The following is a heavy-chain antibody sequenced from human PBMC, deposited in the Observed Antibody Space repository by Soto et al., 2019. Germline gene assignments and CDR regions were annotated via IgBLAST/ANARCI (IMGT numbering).Heavy chain of an antibody. Sequence: GGSLRLSCAASGFTFNNYAMSWVRQALGKGLEWVSAITGGGDSTFYAGSVKGRFTISRDNSKSTLYLQINSVRAEDTAVYYCAKDFRPYMNSWYYFEYWGQGTLVTVSS. V-gene: IGHV3-23*01. D-gene: IGHD6-13*01. CDR2: ITGGGDST. CDR3: AKDFRPYMNSWYYFEY. J-gene: IGHJ4*02. CDR1: GFTFNNYA.